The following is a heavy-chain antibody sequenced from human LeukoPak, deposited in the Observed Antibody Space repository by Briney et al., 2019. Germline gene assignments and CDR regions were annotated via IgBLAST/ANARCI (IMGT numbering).Heavy chain of an antibody. V-gene: IGHV4-39*01. CDR2: LFYSGST. D-gene: IGHD3-16*01. Sequence: SETLSLTCTVSGASITSSSHYWGWIRQPPGKGLEWIGSLFYSGSTSYNPSLKSRVTISVDTSKNQFSLKLSSVTAADTAVYYCARQVTLYGAHDAFDLWGQGTMVTVSS. J-gene: IGHJ3*01. CDR1: GASITSSSHY. CDR3: ARQVTLYGAHDAFDL.